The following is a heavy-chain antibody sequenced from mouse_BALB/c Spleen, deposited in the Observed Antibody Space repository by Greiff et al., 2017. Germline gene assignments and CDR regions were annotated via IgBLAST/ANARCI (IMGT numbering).Heavy chain of an antibody. J-gene: IGHJ4*01. D-gene: IGHD2-1*01. CDR3: TRVYGNFYYAMDY. Sequence: DVQLQESGGGLVQPGGSMKLSCVASGFTFSNYWMNWVRQSPEKGLEWVAEIRLKSNNYATHYAESVKGRFTISRDDSKSSVYLQMNNLRAEDTGIYYCTRVYGNFYYAMDYWGQGTSVTVSS. CDR2: IRLKSNNYAT. V-gene: IGHV6-6*02. CDR1: GFTFSNYW.